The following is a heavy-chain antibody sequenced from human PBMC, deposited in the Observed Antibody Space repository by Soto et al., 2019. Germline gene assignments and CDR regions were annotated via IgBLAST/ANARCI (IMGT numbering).Heavy chain of an antibody. CDR2: IRRNAYGGTT. V-gene: IGHV3-49*04. Sequence: PGGSLRLSCTTSGFTFGDYALSWVRQAPGKGLEWVGFIRRNAYGGTTDYAASVKGRFTISRDESKSIAYLQMNSLRTEDTALYYCTRASSLDFDFWGQGTLVTVSS. J-gene: IGHJ4*02. D-gene: IGHD3-16*01. CDR3: TRASSLDFDF. CDR1: GFTFGDYA.